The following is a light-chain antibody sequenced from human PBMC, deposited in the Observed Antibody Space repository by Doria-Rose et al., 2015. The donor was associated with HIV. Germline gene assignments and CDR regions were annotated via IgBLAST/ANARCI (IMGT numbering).Light chain of an antibody. CDR3: HQYGTSWT. Sequence: TQSPGTLSLSPGERATLSCRASQSFSSTYLAWYQQKPGQAPSLLIYDGSTRATGIPDRFSASGSGTDFTLTINRLEPEDFALYYCHQYGTSWTCGQGTKVKI. J-gene: IGKJ1*01. CDR2: DGS. CDR1: QSFSSTY. V-gene: IGKV3-20*01.